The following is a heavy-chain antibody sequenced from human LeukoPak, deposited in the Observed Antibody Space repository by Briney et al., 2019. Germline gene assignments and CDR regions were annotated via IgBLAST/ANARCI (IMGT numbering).Heavy chain of an antibody. CDR1: GFTISSYG. V-gene: IGHV3-30*18. CDR3: AKDVGSDY. Sequence: PGGSLRLSCAASGFTISSYGMHWVRQAPGKGLEWVAVISYDGSNKYYADSVKGRFTISRDNSKNTLYLQMNSLRAEDTAVYYCAKDVGSDYWGQGTLVTVSS. J-gene: IGHJ4*02. CDR2: ISYDGSNK. D-gene: IGHD1-26*01.